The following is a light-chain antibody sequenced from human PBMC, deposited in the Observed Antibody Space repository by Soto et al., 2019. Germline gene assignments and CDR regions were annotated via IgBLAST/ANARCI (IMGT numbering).Light chain of an antibody. Sequence: NFMLTQPHSVSESPGKTVTISCTRSSGSIGSNYVQWYQQRPGSAPTTVIYEDKQRPSGVPDRFSGSTDGSSNSASLTISGLQTEDEADYYCQSYDSSSEVFGGGTKLTVL. CDR2: EDK. CDR1: SGSIGSNY. V-gene: IGLV6-57*04. CDR3: QSYDSSSEV. J-gene: IGLJ2*01.